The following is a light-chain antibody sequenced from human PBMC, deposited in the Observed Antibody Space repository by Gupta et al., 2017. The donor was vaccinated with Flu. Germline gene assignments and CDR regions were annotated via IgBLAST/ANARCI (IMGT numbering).Light chain of an antibody. Sequence: PAPLFVSPEDTATLSCTASQSIDRHLAWYQQKPGQAPRLLIYGASTRATGIPARFSVSGSGTEFTLTISSLQSEDFAVYYCQQYNNWPRTFGQGTKVEIK. CDR3: QQYNNWPRT. CDR2: GAS. J-gene: IGKJ1*01. V-gene: IGKV3-15*01. CDR1: QSIDRH.